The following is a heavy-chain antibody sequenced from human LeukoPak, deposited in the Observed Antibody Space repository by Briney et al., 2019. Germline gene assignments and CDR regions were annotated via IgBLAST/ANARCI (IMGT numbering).Heavy chain of an antibody. CDR2: IYPGDSDT. J-gene: IGHJ4*02. D-gene: IGHD6-13*01. Sequence: GESLKISCKGSGYSFTSYWIGWVRQMPGKGLEWMGIIYPGDSDTRYSPSFQGQVTISADKSISTAYLQWSSLKASDTAMYYCAGANRYSSSWYPFDYWGQGTLVTVSS. CDR1: GYSFTSYW. CDR3: AGANRYSSSWYPFDY. V-gene: IGHV5-51*01.